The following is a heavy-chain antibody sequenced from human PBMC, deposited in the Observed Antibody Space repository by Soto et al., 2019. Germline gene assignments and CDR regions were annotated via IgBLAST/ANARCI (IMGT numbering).Heavy chain of an antibody. CDR1: GFTFSSYA. D-gene: IGHD6-6*01. Sequence: PGGSLRLSCAASGFTFSSYAMHWVRQAPGKGLEWVAVISYDGSNKYYADSVKGRFTISRDNSKNTLYLQMNSLRAEDTAVYYCARDLPIAARRGYNWFDPWGQGTLVTVSS. CDR3: ARDLPIAARRGYNWFDP. CDR2: ISYDGSNK. J-gene: IGHJ5*02. V-gene: IGHV3-30-3*01.